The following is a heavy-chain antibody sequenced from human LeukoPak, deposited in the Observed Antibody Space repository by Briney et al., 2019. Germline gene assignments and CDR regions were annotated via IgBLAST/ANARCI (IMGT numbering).Heavy chain of an antibody. V-gene: IGHV3-9*01. D-gene: IGHD3-22*01. CDR1: GFTFDDYA. CDR2: LSWNSGNI. J-gene: IGHJ4*02. CDR3: AREGVVIDY. Sequence: GGSLRLSCAASGFTFDDYAMHWVRQAPGKGLEWVSGLSWNSGNIGYADSLQGRSTISRDNAKNSLYLQMNSLRAEDTAVYYCAREGVVIDYWGQGTLVTVSS.